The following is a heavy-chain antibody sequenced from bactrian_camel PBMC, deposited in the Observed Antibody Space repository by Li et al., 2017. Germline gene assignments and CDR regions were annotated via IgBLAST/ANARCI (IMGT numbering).Heavy chain of an antibody. Sequence: VQLVESGGGSVQAGGSLRLSCVQSGDIYSSYCMAWFRQAPGKEREGVASIYTGAGDTFIGDSVRGRFFISQDNAKNTVYLQMNNLKPEDSAMYYCEAGPPRYVGAYIQYCPEDVEYYYRGQGTQVTVS. V-gene: IGHV3S6*01. CDR2: IYTGAGDT. D-gene: IGHD3*01. CDR1: GDIYSSYC. J-gene: IGHJ4*01. CDR3: EAGPPRYVGAYIQYCPEDVEYYY.